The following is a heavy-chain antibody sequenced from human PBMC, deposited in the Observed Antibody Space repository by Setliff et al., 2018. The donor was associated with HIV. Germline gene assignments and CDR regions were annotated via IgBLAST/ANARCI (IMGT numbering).Heavy chain of an antibody. V-gene: IGHV1-46*01. CDR2: IAPSSGGI. CDR3: AREFPGGTKGFDY. CDR1: GYTFTSYI. J-gene: IGHJ4*02. Sequence: GASVKVSCKASGYTFTSYILHWVRQAAGQGLEWVGRIAPSSGGIHYAQKFQDRVTMTRDTSTSTVHMDLSRLRSEDTAVYYCAREFPGGTKGFDYWGQGTLVTVSS. D-gene: IGHD1-1*01.